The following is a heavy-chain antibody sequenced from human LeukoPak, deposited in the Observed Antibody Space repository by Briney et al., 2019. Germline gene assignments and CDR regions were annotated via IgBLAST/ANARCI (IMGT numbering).Heavy chain of an antibody. CDR1: GFTFSSYA. CDR3: AKVLDYGDYFNVGYFQH. D-gene: IGHD4-17*01. CDR2: ISGSGGST. J-gene: IGHJ1*01. Sequence: GGSLRLSCAASGFTFSSYAMSWVRQAPGKGLEWVSAISGSGGSTYYADSVKGRFTISRDNSKNTLYLQMNSLRAGDTAVYYCAKVLDYGDYFNVGYFQHWGQGTLVTVSS. V-gene: IGHV3-23*01.